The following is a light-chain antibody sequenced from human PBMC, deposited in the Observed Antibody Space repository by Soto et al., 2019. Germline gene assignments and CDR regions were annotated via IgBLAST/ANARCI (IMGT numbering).Light chain of an antibody. CDR1: SSDVGGYNY. CDR3: SSYTSSSTPYV. CDR2: DVS. J-gene: IGLJ1*01. V-gene: IGLV2-14*01. Sequence: QCALTQPASVSGSPGQSITISCTGTSSDVGGYNYVSWYQQHPGKAPKLMIYDVSNRPSGVSNRFSGSKSGNTAPLTISGLQAEDEADYYCSSYTSSSTPYVFGTGTKVTVL.